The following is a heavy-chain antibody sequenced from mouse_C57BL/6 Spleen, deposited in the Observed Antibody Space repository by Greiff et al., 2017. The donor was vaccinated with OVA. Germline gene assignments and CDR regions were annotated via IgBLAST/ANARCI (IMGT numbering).Heavy chain of an antibody. D-gene: IGHD1-1*01. V-gene: IGHV1-19*01. J-gene: IGHJ2*01. CDR3: ARQLLRSYYFDY. CDR2: INPYNGGT. CDR1: GYTFTDYY. Sequence: EVKLLESGPVLVKPGASVKMSCKASGYTFTDYYMNWVKQSHGKSLEWIGVINPYNGGTSYNQKFKGKATLTVDKSSSTAYMELNSLTSEDSAVYYCARQLLRSYYFDYWGQGTTLTVSS.